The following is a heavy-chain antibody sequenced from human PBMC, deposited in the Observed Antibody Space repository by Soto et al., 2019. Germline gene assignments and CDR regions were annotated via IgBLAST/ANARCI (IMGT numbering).Heavy chain of an antibody. CDR3: ARGIRGIVLMVYAMMVHYYMDV. D-gene: IGHD2-8*01. V-gene: IGHV1-8*01. CDR1: GYTFTSYD. Sequence: ASVKVSCKASGYTFTSYDINWVRQATGQGLEWMGWMNPNSGNTGYAQKFQGRVTMTRNTSISTAYMELSSLRSEDTAVYYCARGIRGIVLMVYAMMVHYYMDVWGKGTTVTVSS. CDR2: MNPNSGNT. J-gene: IGHJ6*03.